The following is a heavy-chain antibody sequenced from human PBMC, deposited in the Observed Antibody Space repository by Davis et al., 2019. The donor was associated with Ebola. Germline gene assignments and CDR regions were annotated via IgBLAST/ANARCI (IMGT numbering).Heavy chain of an antibody. Sequence: GGSLRLSCAASGFTFSGSAMHWVRQASGKGLEWVGRIRSKANSYATAYAASVKGRFTISRDSSKNTLYLQLNSLRPEDTAVYYCAKGGGTAHFDSWGQGTLVTVSS. D-gene: IGHD3-16*01. CDR1: GFTFSGSA. V-gene: IGHV3-73*01. J-gene: IGHJ4*02. CDR3: AKGGGTAHFDS. CDR2: IRSKANSYAT.